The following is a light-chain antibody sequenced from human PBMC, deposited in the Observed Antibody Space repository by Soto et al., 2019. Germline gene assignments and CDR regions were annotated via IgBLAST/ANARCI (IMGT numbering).Light chain of an antibody. V-gene: IGLV1-47*01. Sequence: QSVLTLPPSVSGAPGQRVTIYCSGGSSNIGNNYVYWHQQLPGAAPKLLISSNNQRPSGVPDRFSGSKSGTSASLAIAGLRSEDEADYYCATWDDSLGGYVFGAGTKLTVL. CDR1: SSNIGNNY. J-gene: IGLJ1*01. CDR3: ATWDDSLGGYV. CDR2: SNN.